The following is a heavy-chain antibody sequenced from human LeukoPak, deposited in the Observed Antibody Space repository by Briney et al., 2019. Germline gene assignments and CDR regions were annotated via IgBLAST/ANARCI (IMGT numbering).Heavy chain of an antibody. CDR3: ARNTKSYTGYSSGWYSAFDI. J-gene: IGHJ3*02. Sequence: ASVKVSCKASGYTFTSYYMHWVRQAPGQGLEWMGWIDPNSGGTNYAQKFQGRVTMTRDTSISTAYMELSRLRSDDTAVYYCARNTKSYTGYSSGWYSAFDIWGQGTMVTVSS. CDR2: IDPNSGGT. V-gene: IGHV1-2*02. D-gene: IGHD6-19*01. CDR1: GYTFTSYY.